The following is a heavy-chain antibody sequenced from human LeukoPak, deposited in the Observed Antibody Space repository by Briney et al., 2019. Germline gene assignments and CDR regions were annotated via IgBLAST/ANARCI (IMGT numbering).Heavy chain of an antibody. CDR1: GYTLTELS. CDR3: ATDVLGIATALSDY. D-gene: IGHD3-16*01. Sequence: ASVKVSCKVFGYTLTELSMHWVRQAPGKGLEWMGGFDPEDGETIYAQKFQGRVTMTEDTSTDTAYMELSSLRSEDTAVYYCATDVLGIATALSDYWGQGTLVTVSS. V-gene: IGHV1-24*01. J-gene: IGHJ4*02. CDR2: FDPEDGET.